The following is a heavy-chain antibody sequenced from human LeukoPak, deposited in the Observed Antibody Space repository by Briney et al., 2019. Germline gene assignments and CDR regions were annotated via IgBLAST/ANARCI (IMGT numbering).Heavy chain of an antibody. CDR1: GASVTSGGFY. D-gene: IGHD3-10*01. CDR2: IYYTGST. J-gene: IGHJ5*02. Sequence: AQTLSLTCSVSGASVTSGGFYWGWLRQSPGKGLEWIATIYYTGSTYYDPSLKSRVTISIDTSKNQFSLNVRSVSDADTAVYYCARHSGSGSLSRPFDPWGQGTLVTVTS. V-gene: IGHV4-39*01. CDR3: ARHSGSGSLSRPFDP.